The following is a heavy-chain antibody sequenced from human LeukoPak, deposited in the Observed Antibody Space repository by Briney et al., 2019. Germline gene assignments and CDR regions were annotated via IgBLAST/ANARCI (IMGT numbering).Heavy chain of an antibody. CDR2: INPSGGST. V-gene: IGHV1-46*01. CDR3: ARDSLVDYYDSSGPSPGYFQH. Sequence: ASVKVSCKASGYTFTSYYMHWVRQAPGQGLEWMGIINPSGGSTSYAQKFQGRVTMTRDMSTSTVYMELSSLRSEDTAVYYCARDSLVDYYDSSGPSPGYFQHWGQGTLVTVSS. J-gene: IGHJ1*01. D-gene: IGHD3-22*01. CDR1: GYTFTSYY.